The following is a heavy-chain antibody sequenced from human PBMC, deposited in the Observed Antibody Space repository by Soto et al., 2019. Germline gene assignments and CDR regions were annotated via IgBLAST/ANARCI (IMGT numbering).Heavy chain of an antibody. V-gene: IGHV2-5*02. Sequence: QITLKESGPTLVKPTQTLTLTCTFSGFSLSTSGVGVGWIRQPPGKALEWLALIYWDDDKRYSPSLKSRLTITKDTSNNQVVLTMTNMDPVDTATYYGAHRLAYCGGDCYDAFDYWGQGTLVTVSS. CDR3: AHRLAYCGGDCYDAFDY. D-gene: IGHD2-21*02. J-gene: IGHJ4*02. CDR2: IYWDDDK. CDR1: GFSLSTSGVG.